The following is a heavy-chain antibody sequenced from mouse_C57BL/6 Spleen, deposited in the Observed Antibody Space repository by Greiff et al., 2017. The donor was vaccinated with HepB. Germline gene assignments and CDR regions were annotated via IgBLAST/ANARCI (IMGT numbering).Heavy chain of an antibody. Sequence: QVQLQQPGAELVKPGASVKMSCKASGYTFTSYWITWVKQRPGQGLEWIGDIYPGSGSTNYNEKFKSKATLTVDTSSSTAYMQLSSLTSEDSAVYYSARKERWLLPYYFDYWGQGTTLTVSS. CDR1: GYTFTSYW. CDR3: ARKERWLLPYYFDY. V-gene: IGHV1-55*01. CDR2: IYPGSGST. J-gene: IGHJ2*01. D-gene: IGHD2-3*01.